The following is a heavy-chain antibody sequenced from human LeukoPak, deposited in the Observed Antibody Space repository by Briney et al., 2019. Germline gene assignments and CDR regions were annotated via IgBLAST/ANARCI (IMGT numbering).Heavy chain of an antibody. Sequence: SETLSLTCTVSGGSISSYYWSWIRQPPGKGLEWIGYIYTSGSTNYNPSLKSRVTISVDTSKNQFSLKLSSVTAADTAVYYCARLGGGYLNYWGQGTLVTVSS. CDR1: GGSISSYY. J-gene: IGHJ4*02. D-gene: IGHD3-16*01. CDR3: ARLGGGYLNY. CDR2: IYTSGST. V-gene: IGHV4-4*09.